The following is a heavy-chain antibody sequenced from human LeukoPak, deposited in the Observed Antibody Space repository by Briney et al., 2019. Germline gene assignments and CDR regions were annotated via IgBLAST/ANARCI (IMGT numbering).Heavy chain of an antibody. V-gene: IGHV1-2*04. Sequence: ASVKVSCRASGYTFTCYYMSWVRQAPGQGLEWMGWINPDSGGTHYAQNFQGWVTMTRGTSISTAYMELSRLRSDDTAVYYCARGTLTAPRSAFDIWGQGTMVTVSS. CDR3: ARGTLTAPRSAFDI. J-gene: IGHJ3*02. D-gene: IGHD1-14*01. CDR1: GYTFTCYY. CDR2: INPDSGGT.